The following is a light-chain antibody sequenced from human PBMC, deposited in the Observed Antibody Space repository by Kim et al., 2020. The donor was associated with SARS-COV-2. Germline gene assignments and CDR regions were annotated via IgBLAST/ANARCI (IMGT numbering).Light chain of an antibody. J-gene: IGLJ2*01. Sequence: SSELTQDPAVCVALGQTVRITCQGDSLRRYYATWYQQKSGQAPVLVFYGRDKRPSGIPDRFSGSSSGNTASLTITGAQAADEADYYCKSRDSRGKVVFGGGTKVTVL. CDR1: SLRRYY. V-gene: IGLV3-19*01. CDR3: KSRDSRGKVV. CDR2: GRD.